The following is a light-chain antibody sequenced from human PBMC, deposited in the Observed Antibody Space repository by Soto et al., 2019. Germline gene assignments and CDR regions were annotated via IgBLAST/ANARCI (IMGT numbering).Light chain of an antibody. Sequence: EIVMTQSPATLSLSPGERATLSCRASQRVSSNLAWYQQKPGQAPRLLIYGASTRATGIPARFSGSGSGTEFTLTISSLQSEDSAVYYCQQYNNWPYTFGQGTTLEIK. V-gene: IGKV3-15*01. J-gene: IGKJ2*01. CDR2: GAS. CDR3: QQYNNWPYT. CDR1: QRVSSN.